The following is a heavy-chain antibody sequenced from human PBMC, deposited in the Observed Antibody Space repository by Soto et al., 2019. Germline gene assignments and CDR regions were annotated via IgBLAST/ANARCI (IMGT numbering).Heavy chain of an antibody. CDR2: IWYDGSNI. D-gene: IGHD1-26*01. CDR1: GFTFSSYG. Sequence: QVQLVESGGGVVQPGRSLRLSCAASGFTFSSYGMHWVRQAPGKGLEWVADIWYDGSNIYYADSVKGRFTISRDNSKNTQQLQMISLRAEDTDVYYCARERKGRGSAEIYYYYGMDVWGQGSTVTVSS. J-gene: IGHJ6*01. CDR3: ARERKGRGSAEIYYYYGMDV. V-gene: IGHV3-33*01.